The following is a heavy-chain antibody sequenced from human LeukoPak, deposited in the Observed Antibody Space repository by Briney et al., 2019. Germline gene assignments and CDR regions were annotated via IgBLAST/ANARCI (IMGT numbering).Heavy chain of an antibody. V-gene: IGHV3-48*01. J-gene: IGHJ4*02. CDR3: ASNSLTRAKGTDY. D-gene: IGHD3-9*01. CDR1: GFIFSSYH. CDR2: VSSDSTGI. Sequence: GGSLRLSCAASGFIFSSYHMNWVRQAPGKRPEWISYVSSDSTGIYYADSVKGRFTISRDNAKNSLFLQMDSLRVEDTAVYYCASNSLTRAKGTDYWGQGTLVTVSS.